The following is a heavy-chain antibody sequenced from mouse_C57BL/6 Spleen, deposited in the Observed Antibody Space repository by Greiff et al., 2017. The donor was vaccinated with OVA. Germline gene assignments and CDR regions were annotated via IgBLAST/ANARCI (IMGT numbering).Heavy chain of an antibody. Sequence: DVKLQESGPELVKPGASVKIPCKASGYTFTDYNMDWVKQSHGKSLEWIGDINPNNGGTIYNQKFKGKATLTVDKSSSTAYMELRSLTSEDTAVYYCAIGTASFAYWGQGTLVTVSA. CDR3: AIGTASFAY. D-gene: IGHD4-1*01. CDR1: GYTFTDYN. CDR2: INPNNGGT. V-gene: IGHV1-18*01. J-gene: IGHJ3*01.